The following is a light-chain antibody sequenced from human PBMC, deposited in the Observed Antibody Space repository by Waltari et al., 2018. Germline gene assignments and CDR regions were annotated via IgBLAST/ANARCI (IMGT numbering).Light chain of an antibody. CDR3: YSSDSTGLRV. Sequence: SYELPQPPSVSVSPGQTARITCSGHELPRKYAYWFQQKSGQAPRLVIYEDTKRPSGIPEVFSGSSSGTVATLAITGAQVDDEADYYCYSSDSTGLRVFGGGTTVVVL. CDR1: ELPRKY. V-gene: IGLV3-10*01. CDR2: EDT. J-gene: IGLJ1*01.